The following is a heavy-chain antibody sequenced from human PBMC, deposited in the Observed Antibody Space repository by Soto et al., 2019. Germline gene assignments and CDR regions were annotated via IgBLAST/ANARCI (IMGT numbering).Heavy chain of an antibody. CDR2: IKQDGSEK. J-gene: IGHJ6*02. D-gene: IGHD1-1*01. CDR1: GFTFSSYW. CDR3: ARVSAGTTSYYYYGMDV. V-gene: IGHV3-7*01. Sequence: GGSRRLSCAASGFTFSSYWMSWVRQAPGKGLEWVANIKQDGSEKYYVDSVNGRFTISRDNAKNSLYLQMNSLSAEDTAVYYCARVSAGTTSYYYYGMDVWGQGTTVTVLL.